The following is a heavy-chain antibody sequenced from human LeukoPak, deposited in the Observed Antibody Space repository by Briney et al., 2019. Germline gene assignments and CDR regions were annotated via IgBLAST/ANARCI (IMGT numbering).Heavy chain of an antibody. J-gene: IGHJ4*02. CDR3: ADYDSSGYSFYY. CDR2: IRYDGSNK. D-gene: IGHD3-22*01. V-gene: IGHV3-30*02. CDR1: GFTFSSYG. Sequence: PGGSLRLSCAASGFTFSSYGMHWVRQAPGKGLEWVAFIRYDGSNKYYADSVKGRFTISRDNSKNTLYLQMNSLRAEDTAVYYCADYDSSGYSFYYWGQGTLVTVSS.